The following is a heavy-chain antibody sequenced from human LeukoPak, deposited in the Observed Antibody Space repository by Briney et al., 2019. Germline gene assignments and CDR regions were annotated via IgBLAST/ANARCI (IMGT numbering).Heavy chain of an antibody. Sequence: QPGGSLRLSCAASGFTFSSHGMNWVRQAPGKGLEWVSAISGSGGSTYYADSVKGRFTISRDNSKNTLYLQMNSLRAEDTAVYYCAKGWIQLWLPYFDYWGQGTLVTVSS. CDR2: ISGSGGST. J-gene: IGHJ4*02. CDR1: GFTFSSHG. V-gene: IGHV3-23*01. CDR3: AKGWIQLWLPYFDY. D-gene: IGHD5-18*01.